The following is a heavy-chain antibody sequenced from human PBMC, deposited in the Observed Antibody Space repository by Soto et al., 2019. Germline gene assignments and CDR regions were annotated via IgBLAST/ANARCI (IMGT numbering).Heavy chain of an antibody. CDR2: INPKSGGT. CDR3: ARDLAKGGGSAGFDY. V-gene: IGHV1-2*02. D-gene: IGHD1-26*01. Sequence: SVKVSCKASGYTFTVYYMHWVRQAPGQGLEWMGWINPKSGGTMYPQKFQGRVTMTWDTSISTAYMALTRLRSDDTAVYYCARDLAKGGGSAGFDYWGQGTLVTVSS. J-gene: IGHJ4*02. CDR1: GYTFTVYY.